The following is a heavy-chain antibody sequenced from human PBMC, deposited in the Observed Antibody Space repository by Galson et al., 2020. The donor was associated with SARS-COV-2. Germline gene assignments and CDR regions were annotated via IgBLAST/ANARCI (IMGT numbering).Heavy chain of an antibody. CDR3: ARVSRRLVYGMDV. V-gene: IGHV3-48*03. CDR2: ISSSGSTI. D-gene: IGHD2-15*01. J-gene: IGHJ6*02. Sequence: GGSLRLSCAASGFTFSSYEMNWVRQAPGKGLEWVSYISSSGSTIYYADSVKGRFTISRDNAKNSLYLQMNSLRAEVTAVYYCARVSRRLVYGMDVWGQGTTVTVSS. CDR1: GFTFSSYE.